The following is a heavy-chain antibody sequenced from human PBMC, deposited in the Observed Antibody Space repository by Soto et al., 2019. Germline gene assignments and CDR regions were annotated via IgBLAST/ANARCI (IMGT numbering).Heavy chain of an antibody. Sequence: GGSLRLSCAASGFTFSSYGMHWVRQAPGKGLEWVAVISYDGSNKYYADSVKGRFTISRDNSKNTLYLQMNSLRAEDTAVYYCAEYFDNIVAPAAMPDSWGQGPMVTVSS. V-gene: IGHV3-30*18. CDR1: GFTFSSYG. CDR3: AEYFDNIVAPAAMPDS. J-gene: IGHJ4*02. D-gene: IGHD2-2*01. CDR2: ISYDGSNK.